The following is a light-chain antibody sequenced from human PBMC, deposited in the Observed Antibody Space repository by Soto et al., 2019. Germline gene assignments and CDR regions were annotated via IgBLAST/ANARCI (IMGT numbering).Light chain of an antibody. CDR2: GAS. CDR3: QQYAGSPRT. V-gene: IGKV3-20*01. CDR1: QSVTSSY. Sequence: EIVLTQSPGTLSLSPGERATLFCRASQSVTSSYLAWYQQKPGQAPRLLIYGASSRATGIPDRFSGSGSGTAFTLTISRLEPEDFAVYYCQQYAGSPRTFGQGTKVEIK. J-gene: IGKJ1*01.